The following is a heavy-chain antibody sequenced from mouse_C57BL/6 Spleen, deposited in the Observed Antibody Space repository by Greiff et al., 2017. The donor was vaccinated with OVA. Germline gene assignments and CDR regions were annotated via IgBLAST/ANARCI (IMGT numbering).Heavy chain of an antibody. D-gene: IGHD1-1*01. CDR3: TRDYGSSPDV. CDR2: IDPETGGT. V-gene: IGHV1-15*01. J-gene: IGHJ1*03. Sequence: QVHVKQSGAELVRPGASVTLSCKASGYTFTDYEMHWVKQTPVHGLEWIGAIDPETGGTAYNQKFKGKAILTADKSSSTAYMELRSLTSEDSAVYYCTRDYGSSPDVWGTGTTVTVSS. CDR1: GYTFTDYE.